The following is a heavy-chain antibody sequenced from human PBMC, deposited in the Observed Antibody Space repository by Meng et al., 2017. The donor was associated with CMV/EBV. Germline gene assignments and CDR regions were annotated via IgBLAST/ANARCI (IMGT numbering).Heavy chain of an antibody. CDR1: GFTFSSYW. J-gene: IGHJ4*02. CDR3: ARDGGGGFLEWLLDFDY. Sequence: GESLKISCAASGFTFSSYWMSWVRQAPGKGLEWVANIKQDGSEKYSADSVKGRFTISSDNAKNSLYLQMNSLRAEDTAVYYCARDGGGGFLEWLLDFDYWGQGTLVTVSS. V-gene: IGHV3-7*01. D-gene: IGHD3-3*01. CDR2: IKQDGSEK.